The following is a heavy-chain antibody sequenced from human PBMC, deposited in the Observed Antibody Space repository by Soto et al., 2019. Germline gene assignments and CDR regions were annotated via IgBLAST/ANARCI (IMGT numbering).Heavy chain of an antibody. CDR2: IYYSGST. CDR3: ARPLYSYGPMDV. D-gene: IGHD5-18*01. Sequence: SETLSLTCTVSGGSVSSGSYYWSWFRQPPGKGLEWIGYIYYSGSTNYNPSLKSRVTISVDTSKNQFSLKLSSVTAADTAVYYCARPLYSYGPMDVWGQGTTVTVS. J-gene: IGHJ6*02. V-gene: IGHV4-61*01. CDR1: GGSVSSGSYY.